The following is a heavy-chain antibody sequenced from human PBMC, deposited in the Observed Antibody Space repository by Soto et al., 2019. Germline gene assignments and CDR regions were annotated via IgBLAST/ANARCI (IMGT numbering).Heavy chain of an antibody. D-gene: IGHD3-16*01. Sequence: QVQLVQSGAEVKNPGASVKVSCKASGYNFTNYGVGWVRQAPGQGLEWMAWISGYNGDRNYAERVQGRITLTTDTSTSTAYIELRSLRSDDMAVYYCAREMTGRGGEYDYWGQGTLVTVSS. J-gene: IGHJ4*02. CDR1: GYNFTNYG. CDR2: ISGYNGDR. CDR3: AREMTGRGGEYDY. V-gene: IGHV1-18*03.